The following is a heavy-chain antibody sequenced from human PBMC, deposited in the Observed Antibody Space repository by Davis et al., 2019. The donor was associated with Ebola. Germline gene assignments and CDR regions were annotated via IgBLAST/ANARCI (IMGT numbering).Heavy chain of an antibody. D-gene: IGHD6-19*01. CDR3: AKDAVARNGAWDEFDY. Sequence: GESLKISCAASEFIFSNYAMHWVRQAPGKGLEWVSAVGGRGTDTDYAESVKGRFVISRDTSKRTLFLQMNSLRAEDTAVYYCAKDAVARNGAWDEFDYWGQGTLVTVSS. CDR2: VGGRGTDT. CDR1: EFIFSNYA. V-gene: IGHV3-23*01. J-gene: IGHJ4*02.